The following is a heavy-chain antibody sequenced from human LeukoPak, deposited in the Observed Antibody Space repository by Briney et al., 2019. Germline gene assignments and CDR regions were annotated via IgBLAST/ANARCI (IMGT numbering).Heavy chain of an antibody. CDR2: INHSGST. CDR1: GGSFSGYY. V-gene: IGHV4-34*01. J-gene: IGHJ4*02. Sequence: SSETLSLTCAVYGGSFSGYYWSWIRQPPGKGLEWIGEINHSGSTNYNPSLKSRVTISVDTSKNQFSLKLSSVTAADTAVYYCARGPIAARLDYWGQGTLVTVSS. CDR3: ARGPIAARLDY. D-gene: IGHD6-6*01.